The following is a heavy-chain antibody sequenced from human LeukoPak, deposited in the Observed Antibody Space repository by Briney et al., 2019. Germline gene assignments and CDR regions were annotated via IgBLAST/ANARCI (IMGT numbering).Heavy chain of an antibody. V-gene: IGHV3-9*01. Sequence: PGRSLRLSCAASGFTFDDSVMCWGRQAPGKGREWVSGTIGISGSIGYADSVKGRFTISRDNAKNSLYIQMNSPRAEDTALYYCAKDINNPFLTGYSGMDVWGQGTTVTVSS. CDR3: AKDINNPFLTGYSGMDV. D-gene: IGHD3-9*01. CDR1: GFTFDDSV. CDR2: TIGISGSI. J-gene: IGHJ6*02.